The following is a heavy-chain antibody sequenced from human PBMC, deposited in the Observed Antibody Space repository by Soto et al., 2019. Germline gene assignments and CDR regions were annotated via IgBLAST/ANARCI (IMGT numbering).Heavy chain of an antibody. CDR3: ARYSGYEGLRFDP. V-gene: IGHV4-30-4*01. D-gene: IGHD5-12*01. Sequence: QVQLQESGPGLVKPSQTLSLTCTVSGGSISSGDYYWSWIRQPPGKGLEWIGYIYYSGSTYYNPSRKTRLTVSVDTSKNQFSLKQSSGTAADTAVYYCARYSGYEGLRFDPWGQGTLVTVSS. J-gene: IGHJ5*02. CDR2: IYYSGST. CDR1: GGSISSGDYY.